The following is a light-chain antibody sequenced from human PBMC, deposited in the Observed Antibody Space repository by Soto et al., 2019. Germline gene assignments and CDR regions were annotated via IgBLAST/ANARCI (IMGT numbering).Light chain of an antibody. CDR1: QGISSW. CDR3: QQSFRSPIT. J-gene: IGKJ5*01. CDR2: AAS. Sequence: DIQRTQSPSSVSASVGDRVTITCRASQGISSWLAWYQQKPGKAPKLLIYAASSLQSGVPSRFSGSGSGTEFTLTIRSLQPEDFATYYCQQSFRSPITFGQGTRLEIK. V-gene: IGKV1-12*01.